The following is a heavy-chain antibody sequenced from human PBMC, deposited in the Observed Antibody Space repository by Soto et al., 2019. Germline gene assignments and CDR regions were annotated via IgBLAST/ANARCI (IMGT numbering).Heavy chain of an antibody. V-gene: IGHV4-39*02. D-gene: IGHD3-9*01. Sequence: QLQLQESGPGLVKPSETLSLTCNVSGVSISSSNYYWAWIRQPPGRGLEWFGSVYNTGPTYYNPSLRSRVSISVDTSKNHFSLKVTSVTAADTARYYCARPKTGTAKAGYDVWGQGTMVTVSS. CDR1: GVSISSSNYY. CDR2: VYNTGPT. J-gene: IGHJ3*01. CDR3: ARPKTGTAKAGYDV.